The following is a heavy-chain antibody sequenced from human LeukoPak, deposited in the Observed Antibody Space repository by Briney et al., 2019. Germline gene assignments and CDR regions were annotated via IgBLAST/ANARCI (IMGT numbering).Heavy chain of an antibody. D-gene: IGHD3-22*01. J-gene: IGHJ6*02. CDR1: GFTFSDYG. CDR3: ARDRAVVVMNPHYYYGMDV. V-gene: IGHV3-33*01. CDR2: IFYDGINK. Sequence: GGSLRLSCAASGFTFSDYGMRWVRQAPGKGLEWVAVIFYDGINKYYADSVKGRFTISRDNSNNTLYLQMNSLRAEDTGVYYCARDRAVVVMNPHYYYGMDVWGQGTTVIVSS.